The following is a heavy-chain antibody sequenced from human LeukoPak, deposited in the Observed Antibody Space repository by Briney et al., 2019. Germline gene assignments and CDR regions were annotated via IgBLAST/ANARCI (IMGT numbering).Heavy chain of an antibody. J-gene: IGHJ4*02. V-gene: IGHV4-30-4*07. Sequence: TSETLSLTCAVSGGSISSGGYSWSWIRQPPGKGLEWIGYIYYSGSTDYNPSLKSRVTISVDTSKNQFSLKLSSVTAADTAVYYCAGGYSYGYDYWGQGTLVTVSS. CDR3: AGGYSYGYDY. CDR2: IYYSGST. D-gene: IGHD5-18*01. CDR1: GGSISSGGYS.